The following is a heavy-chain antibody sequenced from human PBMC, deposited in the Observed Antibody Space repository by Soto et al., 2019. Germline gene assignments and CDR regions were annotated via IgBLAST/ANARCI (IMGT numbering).Heavy chain of an antibody. CDR1: GFTFSTFV. D-gene: IGHD3-10*01. Sequence: EVQLLESGGGLVQPGVSLRLSCAASGFTFSTFVMTWVRQAPGKRLAWVSGISNSGGNTYYADSVKGRFTISRDNSKSTLYLKMNSLRAEDTAVYYCAKDPYYDSGSHPPDYWGQGTLVTVSS. CDR3: AKDPYYDSGSHPPDY. J-gene: IGHJ4*02. V-gene: IGHV3-23*01. CDR2: ISNSGGNT.